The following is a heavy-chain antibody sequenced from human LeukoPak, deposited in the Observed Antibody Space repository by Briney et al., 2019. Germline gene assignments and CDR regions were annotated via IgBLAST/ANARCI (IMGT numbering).Heavy chain of an antibody. CDR3: ASSLLLVATIDY. Sequence: ASVKVSCKASGYTFTRYYIHWVRQAPGQGLEWMGLINPSGGSTSYAQKFQGRVTMTRDMSTSTVYMELSSLRSEDTAVYYCASSLLLVATIDYWGQGTLVTVSS. CDR2: INPSGGST. D-gene: IGHD5-12*01. V-gene: IGHV1-46*01. J-gene: IGHJ4*02. CDR1: GYTFTRYY.